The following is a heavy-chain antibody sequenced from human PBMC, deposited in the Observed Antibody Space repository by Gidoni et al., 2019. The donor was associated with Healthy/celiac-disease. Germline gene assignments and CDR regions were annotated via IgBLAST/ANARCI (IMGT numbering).Heavy chain of an antibody. V-gene: IGHV3-30*03. CDR3: ARPCLVLALSYFDY. J-gene: IGHJ4*02. D-gene: IGHD2-15*01. CDR2: ISYDGSNK. CDR1: GFTLRSYG. Sequence: QVQLVESGGGVVQPGGSLRLSFADSGFTLRSYGMHWVRQAPCKGLEWVACISYDGSNKYYADSVKVRFTISRDNSKNTLYLQMNSLRAEDTAVYYCARPCLVLALSYFDYWGQGTLVTVSS.